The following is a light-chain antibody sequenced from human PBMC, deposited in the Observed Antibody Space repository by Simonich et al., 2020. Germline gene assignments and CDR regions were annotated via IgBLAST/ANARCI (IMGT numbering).Light chain of an antibody. CDR3: QQRSNWPPIT. J-gene: IGKJ5*01. CDR1: QSVSSY. CDR2: AAS. V-gene: IGKV3-11*01. Sequence: EVVLTPSPATLSLSPGERATLSCRAGQSVSSYLAWYQQKPGQATRLLIYAASNRATSSPARFSGSGSGTDFTLTISSLEPEDFAVYYCQQRSNWPPITFGQGTRLEIK.